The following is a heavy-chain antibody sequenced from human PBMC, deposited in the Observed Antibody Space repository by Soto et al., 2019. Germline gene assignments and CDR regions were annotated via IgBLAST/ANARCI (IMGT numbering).Heavy chain of an antibody. CDR3: ARVLSDSGYEYYFDY. J-gene: IGHJ4*02. V-gene: IGHV1-69*02. Sequence: SVKVSCKASGGTFSSYTISWVRQAPGQGLEWMGRIIPILGIANYAQKFQGRVTITADKSTSTAYMELSSLRSEDTAVYYCARVLSDSGYEYYFDYWGQGTLVTVSS. CDR1: GGTFSSYT. CDR2: IIPILGIA. D-gene: IGHD5-12*01.